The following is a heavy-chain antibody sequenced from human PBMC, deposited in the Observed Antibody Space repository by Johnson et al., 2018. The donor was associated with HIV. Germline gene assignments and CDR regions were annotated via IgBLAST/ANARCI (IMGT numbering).Heavy chain of an antibody. V-gene: IGHV3-30*02. CDR1: GFTFSSYG. CDR2: IRYDGSNK. J-gene: IGHJ3*02. D-gene: IGHD2-15*01. Sequence: VQLVESGGGVVQPGRSMRLSCAASGFTFSSYGMHWVRQAPGKGLAWVAFIRYDGSNKYYADSVKGRFTISRDNSKNTLYLQMNSLRGEDTAVYYCARGRDQCLAGGGFDIWGPGTMVTVSS. CDR3: ARGRDQCLAGGGFDI.